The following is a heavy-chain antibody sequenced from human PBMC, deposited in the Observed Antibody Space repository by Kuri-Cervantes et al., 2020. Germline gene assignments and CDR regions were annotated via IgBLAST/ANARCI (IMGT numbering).Heavy chain of an antibody. CDR2: ISGSGGTT. V-gene: IGHV3-23*01. CDR3: AGHSSSGY. CDR1: GFTFSSYA. J-gene: IGHJ4*02. Sequence: GGSLRLSCAASGFTFSSYAINWVRQAPGKGLEWVSAISGSGGTTYYADSVKGRFTISRDNSKNTLDLQMNSLRAEDTAVYYCAGHSSSGYWGQGTLVTVSS. D-gene: IGHD6-6*01.